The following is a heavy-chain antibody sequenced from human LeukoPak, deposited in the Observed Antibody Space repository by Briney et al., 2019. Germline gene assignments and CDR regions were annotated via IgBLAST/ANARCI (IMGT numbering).Heavy chain of an antibody. D-gene: IGHD4-11*01. CDR1: GFTFNSYG. Sequence: GGSLRLSCAASGFTFNSYGMHWVRQAPGKGLEWVAVMWYDGSNKYYADSVKGRFTISRDDSKSTLYLQMNSLRAEDTAMYYCARGLPPVMKYYFDYWGQGTQVTVSS. CDR2: MWYDGSNK. J-gene: IGHJ4*02. V-gene: IGHV3-33*01. CDR3: ARGLPPVMKYYFDY.